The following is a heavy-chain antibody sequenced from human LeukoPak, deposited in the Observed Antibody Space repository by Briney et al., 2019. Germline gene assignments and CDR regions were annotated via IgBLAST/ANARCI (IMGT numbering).Heavy chain of an antibody. Sequence: KPSETLSLTCTVSGGSVSSGSYYWSWIRQPPGKGLDWIGYIYYSGSTNYNPSLKSRVTISVDTSKNQFSLKLSSVTAADTAVYYCGTSGGTLGPTNYFAYWGQGTLVTVSS. CDR2: IYYSGST. CDR3: GTSGGTLGPTNYFAY. V-gene: IGHV4-61*01. J-gene: IGHJ4*02. CDR1: GGSVSSGSYY. D-gene: IGHD3-16*01.